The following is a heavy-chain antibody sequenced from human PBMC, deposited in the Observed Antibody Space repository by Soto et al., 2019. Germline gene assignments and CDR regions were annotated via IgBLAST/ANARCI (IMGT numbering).Heavy chain of an antibody. J-gene: IGHJ4*02. CDR2: INPNSGGT. CDR1: GYTFTGYY. D-gene: IGHD6-6*01. V-gene: IGHV1-2*02. CDR3: ARLTWYSYSSGPHDY. Sequence: ASVKVSCKASGYTFTGYYMHWVRQAPGQGLVWMGWINPNSGGTNYAQKFQGRVTMTRDTSISTAYMELSRLRSDDTAVYYCARLTWYSYSSGPHDYWGQGTLVTVSS.